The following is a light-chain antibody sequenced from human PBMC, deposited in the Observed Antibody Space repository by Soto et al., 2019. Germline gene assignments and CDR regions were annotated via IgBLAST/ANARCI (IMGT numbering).Light chain of an antibody. CDR1: QGVNSNS. CDR3: QLYGRSPMYT. J-gene: IGKJ2*01. CDR2: AAA. V-gene: IGKV3-20*01. Sequence: EIVLTQSPGTLSLSPGERATLSYRASQGVNSNSLAWYQQKPGQAPRLLMYAAANRATGIPDRFSGSGSGTDFTLTISRLEPEDFAVYYCQLYGRSPMYTFGQGTRLEIK.